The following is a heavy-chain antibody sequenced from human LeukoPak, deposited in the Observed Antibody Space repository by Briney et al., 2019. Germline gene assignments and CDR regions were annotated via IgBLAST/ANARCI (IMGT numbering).Heavy chain of an antibody. CDR3: ARDETYSSDWQSNHYYYYMDV. D-gene: IGHD6-19*01. CDR2: IYYSGST. CDR1: GGSISGSSYY. V-gene: IGHV4-39*07. Sequence: TPSETLSLTCTVSGGSISGSSYYWGWIRQPPGKGLEWIGSIYYSGSTYYNPSLKSRVTISVDTSKNQFSLKLSSVTAADTAMYYCARDETYSSDWQSNHYYYYMDVWGIGTTVTVSS. J-gene: IGHJ6*03.